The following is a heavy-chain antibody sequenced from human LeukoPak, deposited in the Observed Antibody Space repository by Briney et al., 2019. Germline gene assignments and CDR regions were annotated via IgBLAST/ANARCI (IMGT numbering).Heavy chain of an antibody. Sequence: ASVKVSCKASGYTFTDYYMHWVRQAPGQGLEWMGWINPNSGVTNYAQKFQGRVTMVRDTSISTAYMELSRLRSDDTAVYYCARDMMIPSSYHMDVWGKGTTVTVSS. D-gene: IGHD3-16*01. CDR3: ARDMMIPSSYHMDV. J-gene: IGHJ6*03. CDR1: GYTFTDYY. CDR2: INPNSGVT. V-gene: IGHV1-2*02.